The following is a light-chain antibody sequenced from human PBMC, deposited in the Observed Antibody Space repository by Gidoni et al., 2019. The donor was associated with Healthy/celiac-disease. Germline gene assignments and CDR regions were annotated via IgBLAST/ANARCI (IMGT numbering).Light chain of an antibody. J-gene: IGLJ2*01. V-gene: IGLV2-11*01. CDR1: SSDVGGYNY. Sequence: QSALTQPRSVSVSPGQSVTISCTGTSSDVGGYNYVSWYQQHPGKAPKLMSDDVSKRPSGVPDRFSGSKSGNTASLTISGLQAEDEADYYCCSYAGSYTLVFGGGTKLTVL. CDR3: CSYAGSYTLV. CDR2: DVS.